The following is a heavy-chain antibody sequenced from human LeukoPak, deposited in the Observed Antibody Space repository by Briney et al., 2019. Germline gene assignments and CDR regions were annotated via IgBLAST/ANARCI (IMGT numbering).Heavy chain of an antibody. CDR3: ASERPPGYYDILTGYASDI. CDR1: GYTFTSYG. D-gene: IGHD3-9*01. CDR2: ISAYNGNT. Sequence: WASVKVSCKASGYTFTSYGISWVRQAPGQGLEWMGWISAYNGNTNYAQKLQGRVTMTTDTSTSTAYMELRSLRSDDTAVYYCASERPPGYYDILTGYASDIWGQGTMVTVSS. V-gene: IGHV1-18*01. J-gene: IGHJ3*02.